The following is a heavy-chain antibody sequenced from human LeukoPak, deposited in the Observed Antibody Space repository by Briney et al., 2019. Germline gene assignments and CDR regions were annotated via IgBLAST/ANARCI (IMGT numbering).Heavy chain of an antibody. V-gene: IGHV4-39*01. CDR3: ARVGYYGSGRSFDY. D-gene: IGHD3-10*01. CDR2: IYYSGST. J-gene: IGHJ4*02. Sequence: SETLSLTCTVSGGSISSSSYYWGWIRQPPGKGLEWIGSIYYSGSTYYNPSLKSRVTISVDTSKNQFSLKLSSVTAADTAVYYCARVGYYGSGRSFDYWGQGTLVTVSS. CDR1: GGSISSSSYY.